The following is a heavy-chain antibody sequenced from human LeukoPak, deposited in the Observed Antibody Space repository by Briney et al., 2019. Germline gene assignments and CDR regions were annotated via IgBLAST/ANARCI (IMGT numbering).Heavy chain of an antibody. CDR1: GFTFSSYA. CDR2: ISGSGGST. Sequence: GVLRLSCAASGFTFSSYAMSWVRQAPGKGLEWVSAISGSGGSTYYADSVKGRFTISRDNSKNTLYLQMNSLRAEDTAVYYCAKNRRSGGAAAVFDYWGQGTLVTVSS. J-gene: IGHJ4*02. D-gene: IGHD6-13*01. CDR3: AKNRRSGGAAAVFDY. V-gene: IGHV3-23*01.